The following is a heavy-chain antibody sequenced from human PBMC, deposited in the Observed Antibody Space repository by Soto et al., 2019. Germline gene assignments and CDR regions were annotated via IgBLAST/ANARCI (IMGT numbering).Heavy chain of an antibody. CDR1: RFTVSSYA. J-gene: IGHJ4*02. CDR2: ISGSGGST. CDR3: AKTAELAYLAY. Sequence: AGSMRLSCAACRFTVSSYAMSWVRQAPGKGLEWVSAISGSGGSTYYADSVKGRFTISRDNSKNTLYLQMNSLRAEDTAVYYCAKTAELAYLAYWGQGTPVPVSS. V-gene: IGHV3-23*01. D-gene: IGHD6-13*01.